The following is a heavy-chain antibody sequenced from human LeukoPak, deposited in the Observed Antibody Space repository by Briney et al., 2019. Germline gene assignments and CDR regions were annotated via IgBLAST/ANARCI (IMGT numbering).Heavy chain of an antibody. V-gene: IGHV3-7*01. CDR3: ARVPRDSDCY. CDR1: GGTFSAYW. CDR2: INEDGSVK. D-gene: IGHD2-21*02. Sequence: GGSLRLSCAVSGGTFSAYWMAWVRQSPGKGLEWVAEINEDGSVKYYVDSMKGRFTISRDNAKNSLYLQMNSLGAEDTAVYYCARVPRDSDCYWGQGTLVTVSS. J-gene: IGHJ4*02.